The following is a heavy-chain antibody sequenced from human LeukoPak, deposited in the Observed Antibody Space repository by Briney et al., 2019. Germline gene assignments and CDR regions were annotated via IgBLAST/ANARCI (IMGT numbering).Heavy chain of an antibody. V-gene: IGHV1-46*01. CDR2: INPSGGST. CDR1: GYTFTSSY. J-gene: IGHJ4*02. CDR3: ARDSGSPFDY. D-gene: IGHD6-25*01. Sequence: ASVKVSCKASGYTFTSSYMHWVRQAPGQGLEWMGIINPSGGSTSYAQKFQGRVTMTRDTSTGTVYMELSSLRSEDTAVYYCARDSGSPFDYWGQGTLVTVSS.